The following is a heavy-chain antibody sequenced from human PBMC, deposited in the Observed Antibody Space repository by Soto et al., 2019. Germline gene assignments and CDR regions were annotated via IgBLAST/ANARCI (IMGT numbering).Heavy chain of an antibody. CDR3: ARGHYDILTGYENWFDP. CDR2: IIPILGIA. D-gene: IGHD3-9*01. J-gene: IGHJ5*02. Sequence: GASVKVSCKASGGTFSSYTISWVRQAPGQGLEWMGRIIPILGIANYAQKFQGRVTITADKSTSTAYMELSSPRSEDTAVYYCARGHYDILTGYENWFDPWGQGTLVTVSS. V-gene: IGHV1-69*02. CDR1: GGTFSSYT.